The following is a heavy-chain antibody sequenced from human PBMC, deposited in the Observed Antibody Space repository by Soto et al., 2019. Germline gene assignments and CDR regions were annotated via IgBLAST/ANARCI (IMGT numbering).Heavy chain of an antibody. CDR2: TIPIFGTA. D-gene: IGHD4-17*01. V-gene: IGHV1-69*01. J-gene: IGHJ6*02. CDR1: GGTFSSYA. CDR3: ARTYGGNSLGYYYGMDV. Sequence: QVQLVQSGAEVKKPGSSVKVSCKASGGTFSSYAISWVRQAPGQGLEWMGGTIPIFGTANYAKKFQGRVTITADESTSTAYMELSSLRSEDTAVYYCARTYGGNSLGYYYGMDVWGQGTTVTVSS.